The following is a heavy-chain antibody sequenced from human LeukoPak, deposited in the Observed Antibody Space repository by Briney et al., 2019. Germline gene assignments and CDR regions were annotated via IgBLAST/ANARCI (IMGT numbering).Heavy chain of an antibody. CDR1: GYSFTSYW. V-gene: IGHV5-10-1*01. CDR3: ARPDCSGSGCNLLPY. Sequence: GESLRISCRGSGYSFTSYWITWVRQMPGEGLEWSGRIDPSDSYTDYSPSFQAHVTFSADKSISTAYLQWSSLKASDTAIYYCARPDCSGSGCNLLPYWGQGTLVTVSS. D-gene: IGHD2-15*01. J-gene: IGHJ4*02. CDR2: IDPSDSYT.